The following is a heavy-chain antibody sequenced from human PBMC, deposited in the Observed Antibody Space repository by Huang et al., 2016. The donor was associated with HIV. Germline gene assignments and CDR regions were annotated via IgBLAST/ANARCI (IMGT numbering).Heavy chain of an antibody. D-gene: IGHD6-19*01. CDR1: GGSIISSGYS. J-gene: IGHJ3*02. Sequence: QLQLQESGSRLVRPSETLSLTCAVAGGSIISSGYSWRWIRQPPGKGLEWIGYIYHSGTASYNPSLKSRVTMSVDTSKDRFSLKLTSVTAADTAVYYCVRDLYSSGWHAFDTWGQGTMVTVSS. CDR2: IYHSGTA. V-gene: IGHV4-30-2*01. CDR3: VRDLYSSGWHAFDT.